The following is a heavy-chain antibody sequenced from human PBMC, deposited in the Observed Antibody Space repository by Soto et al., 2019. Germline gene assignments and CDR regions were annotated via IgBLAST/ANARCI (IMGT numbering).Heavy chain of an antibody. Sequence: GGSLRLSCAASGFTFSSYGMHWVRQAPGKGLEWVAVIWYDGSNKYYADSVKGRFTISRDNSKNTLYLQMNSLRAEDTAVYYCARGLPSFGEYHYYYYYGMDVWGQGTTVTVSS. J-gene: IGHJ6*02. V-gene: IGHV3-33*01. CDR2: IWYDGSNK. CDR3: ARGLPSFGEYHYYYYYGMDV. D-gene: IGHD3-10*01. CDR1: GFTFSSYG.